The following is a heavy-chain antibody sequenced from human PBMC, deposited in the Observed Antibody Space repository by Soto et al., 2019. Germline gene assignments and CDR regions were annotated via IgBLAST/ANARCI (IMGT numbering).Heavy chain of an antibody. J-gene: IGHJ4*02. CDR3: ARAERSYYNVMIDY. V-gene: IGHV4-59*01. CDR1: GGSISSYY. Sequence: SETLSLTCTVSGGSISSYYWSWIRQPPGKGLERIGYIYYSGSTNYNPSLKSRVTISVDTSKNQFSLKLSSVTVADTAVYYCARAERSYYNVMIDYWGQGTLVTVS. D-gene: IGHD3-10*01. CDR2: IYYSGST.